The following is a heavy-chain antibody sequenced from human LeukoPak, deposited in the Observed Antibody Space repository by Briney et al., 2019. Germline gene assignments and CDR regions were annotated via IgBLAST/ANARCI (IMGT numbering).Heavy chain of an antibody. D-gene: IGHD7-27*01. CDR1: GFTVSSTY. CDR3: AIDPNWGTHS. V-gene: IGHV3-53*01. J-gene: IGHJ4*02. CDR2: IGNNGGGI. Sequence: GSLRLSCAASGFTVSSTYVSWVRQAPGKRLEWVSIIGNNGGGIHYADSVRGRFTISRDNSKNALYLQMNSLRVEDTAVYYCAIDPNWGTHSWGQGVLVTVSS.